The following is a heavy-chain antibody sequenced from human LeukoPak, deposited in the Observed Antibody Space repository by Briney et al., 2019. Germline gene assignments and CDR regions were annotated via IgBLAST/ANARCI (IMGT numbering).Heavy chain of an antibody. CDR2: VYSSGST. Sequence: SETLSLTCTVSGGSITTYYWSWIRQPAGKGLEWIGRVYSSGSTKYNPSLKSRVTMSVDTSKNQFSLKLSSVTAADTAVYYCARDKSGSPHNWFDPWDQGTLVSVSS. V-gene: IGHV4-4*07. CDR3: ARDKSGSPHNWFDP. J-gene: IGHJ5*02. D-gene: IGHD6-25*01. CDR1: GGSITTYY.